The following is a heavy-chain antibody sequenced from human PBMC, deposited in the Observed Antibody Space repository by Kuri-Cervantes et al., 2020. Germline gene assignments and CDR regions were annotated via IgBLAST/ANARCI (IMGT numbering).Heavy chain of an antibody. CDR1: EFTFSTYA. Sequence: GGSLRLSCAASEFTFSTYAMHWVRQAPGKGLEWVATIAYNGNNKFYADSVKGRFTLSRDNSKNTVYLQMNSLRSEDTAVYYCAKERVGTLDYWGQGTLVTVSS. CDR2: IAYNGNNK. J-gene: IGHJ4*02. V-gene: IGHV3-30*14. D-gene: IGHD3-10*01. CDR3: AKERVGTLDY.